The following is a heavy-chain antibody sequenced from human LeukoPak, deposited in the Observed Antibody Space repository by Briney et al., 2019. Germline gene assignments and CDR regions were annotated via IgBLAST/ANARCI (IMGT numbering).Heavy chain of an antibody. Sequence: GGSLRLSCAASGFTFDDYAMHWVRQAPGKGLEWVSGISWNSGSIGYADSVKGRFTISRDNAKNTLYLQMNSLRAEDTAVYYCTRVYRGYSFGHTPDYWGQGTLVTVSS. CDR1: GFTFDDYA. V-gene: IGHV3-9*01. CDR2: ISWNSGSI. CDR3: TRVYRGYSFGHTPDY. J-gene: IGHJ4*02. D-gene: IGHD5-18*01.